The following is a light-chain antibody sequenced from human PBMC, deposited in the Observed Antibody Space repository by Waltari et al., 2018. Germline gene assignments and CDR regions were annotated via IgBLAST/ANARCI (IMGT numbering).Light chain of an antibody. CDR3: QQYGSSPPYT. V-gene: IGKV3-20*01. CDR2: GAS. Sequence: EIVLTQSPGTLSLSPGERATLSCRASQSVSSSYLAWYQQTPGQAPRLLSYGASSRATGIPDRFSGSGSGTDFTLTISRLEPEDFAVYYCQQYGSSPPYTFGQGTKLEIK. CDR1: QSVSSSY. J-gene: IGKJ2*01.